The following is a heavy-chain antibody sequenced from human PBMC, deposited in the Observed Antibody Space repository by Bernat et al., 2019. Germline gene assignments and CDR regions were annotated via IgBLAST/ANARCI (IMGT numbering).Heavy chain of an antibody. V-gene: IGHV4-59*08. CDR2: IYYSGST. CDR3: ARHLALSSGWPRWYFDL. J-gene: IGHJ2*01. D-gene: IGHD6-19*01. CDR1: GGSISSYY. Sequence: QVQLQESGPGLVKPSETLSLTCTVSGGSISSYYWSWIRQPPGTGLEWIGYIYYSGSTNYNPSLKSRVTISVDTSKNQFSLKLSSVTAADTAVYYCARHLALSSGWPRWYFDLWGRGTLVTVSS.